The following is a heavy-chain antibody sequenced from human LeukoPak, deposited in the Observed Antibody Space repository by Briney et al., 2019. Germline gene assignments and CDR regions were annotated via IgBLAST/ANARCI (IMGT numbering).Heavy chain of an antibody. V-gene: IGHV4-59*01. D-gene: IGHD4-17*01. CDR2: IYYSGST. J-gene: IGHJ3*02. CDR3: ARDVTVRGAFDI. CDR1: GGSISSYY. Sequence: SETLSLTCTVSGGSISSYYWSWIRQPPGKGLEWIGYIYYSGSTNYNPSLKSRVTISVDTSKNQFSLKLSSVTAADTAVYYCARDVTVRGAFDIWGQGTMVTVSS.